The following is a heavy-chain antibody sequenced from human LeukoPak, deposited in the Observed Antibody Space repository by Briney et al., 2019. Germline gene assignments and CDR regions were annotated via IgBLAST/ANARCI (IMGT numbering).Heavy chain of an antibody. V-gene: IGHV3-23*01. CDR3: ARDVLRGYYYYMDV. J-gene: IGHJ6*03. CDR1: GFTFSDYY. D-gene: IGHD2/OR15-2a*01. Sequence: GGSLRLSCAASGFTFSDYYMSWVRQAPGKGLEWVSAISGSGGSTYYADSVKGRFTISRDNSKNTLYLQMNSLRAEDTAVYYCARDVLRGYYYYMDVWGKGTTVTISS. CDR2: ISGSGGST.